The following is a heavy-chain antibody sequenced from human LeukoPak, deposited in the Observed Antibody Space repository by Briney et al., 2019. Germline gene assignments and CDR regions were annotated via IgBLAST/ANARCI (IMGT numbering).Heavy chain of an antibody. CDR2: INPANGGT. CDR3: VRLATMGDAFDI. CDR1: GYSFTGYY. V-gene: IGHV1-2*02. Sequence: ASVKVSCKASGYSFTGYYMHWVRQAPGQGLEWMGWINPANGGTVYAQTFQGRVTLTRDTSIGTGYMELNRLTSDDTAVYYCVRLATMGDAFDIWGQGTMVTVSS. D-gene: IGHD3-10*01. J-gene: IGHJ3*02.